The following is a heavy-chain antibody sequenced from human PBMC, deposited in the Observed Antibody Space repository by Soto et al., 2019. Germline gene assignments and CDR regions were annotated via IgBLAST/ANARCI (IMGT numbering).Heavy chain of an antibody. CDR3: ESLAVAEGFDP. CDR2: IHAGGST. CDR1: GFSVSNTY. D-gene: IGHD6-19*01. J-gene: IGHJ5*02. V-gene: IGHV3-53*02. Sequence: EVQLVETGGGLIQPGGSLRLSCAASGFSVSNTYMSWVRQAPGKGLEWVSIIHAGGSTYYADSVKGRFTISRDNSKNTVYLQMNGLRDADTAMYYCESLAVAEGFDPWGQGTLVTVSS.